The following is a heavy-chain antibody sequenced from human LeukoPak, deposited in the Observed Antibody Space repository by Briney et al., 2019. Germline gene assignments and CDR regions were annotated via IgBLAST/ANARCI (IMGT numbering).Heavy chain of an antibody. D-gene: IGHD3/OR15-3a*01. V-gene: IGHV6-1*01. J-gene: IGHJ4*02. CDR1: GDSVSSKSAA. CDR3: ARGFFWTRHDFDS. CDR2: TYYRSKWFN. Sequence: SQTLSLTCAISGDSVSSKSAAWNWIRQSPSRGLEWLGRTYYRSKWFNDYAVYVKSRIIINSDTSKNQFSLQLNSVTPEDTAIYYCARGFFWTRHDFDSWGQGTLVTVSS.